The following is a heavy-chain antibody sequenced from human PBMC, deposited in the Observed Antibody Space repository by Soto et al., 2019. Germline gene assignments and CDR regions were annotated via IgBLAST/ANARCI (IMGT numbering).Heavy chain of an antibody. J-gene: IGHJ6*02. Sequence: QVQLVQSGAEVKKPGSSVKVSCKASGGTFSSYAISWVRKAPGQGLEWMGGIIPIFGTANYAQKFQGRVTITADESTSTAYMELSSLRSEDTAVYYCARVESSSWYTRGNYYYGMDVWGQGTTVTVSS. V-gene: IGHV1-69*01. CDR3: ARVESSSWYTRGNYYYGMDV. D-gene: IGHD6-13*01. CDR2: IIPIFGTA. CDR1: GGTFSSYA.